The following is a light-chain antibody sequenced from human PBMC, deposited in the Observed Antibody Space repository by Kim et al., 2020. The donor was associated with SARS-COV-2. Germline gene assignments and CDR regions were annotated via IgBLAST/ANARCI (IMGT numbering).Light chain of an antibody. CDR3: QQYNRWPPYI. J-gene: IGKJ2*01. V-gene: IGKV3-15*01. Sequence: VSPGGRATLSCRASESVTSNLAWYQQKPGQAPRLLICGASIRATGIPDRFSGSGSGTEFTLTISSLQSEDFALYYCQQYNRWPPYIFGQGTKLEI. CDR1: ESVTSN. CDR2: GAS.